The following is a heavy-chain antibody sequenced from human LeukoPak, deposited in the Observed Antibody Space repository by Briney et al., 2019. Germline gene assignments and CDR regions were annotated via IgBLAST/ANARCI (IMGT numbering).Heavy chain of an antibody. CDR3: ARGYDYVWGSYRRNYYCYMDV. CDR2: INNSDST. J-gene: IGHJ6*03. Sequence: PSETLSLNCAVYGGTFSGYYWSRVRQPPGKGLEWIGEINNSDSTYSNPSLKSRVTISVDTSKNQYSLKLSSVTAADTAVYYCARGYDYVWGSYRRNYYCYMDVWGKGTTVTVSS. CDR1: GGTFSGYY. V-gene: IGHV4-34*01. D-gene: IGHD3-16*02.